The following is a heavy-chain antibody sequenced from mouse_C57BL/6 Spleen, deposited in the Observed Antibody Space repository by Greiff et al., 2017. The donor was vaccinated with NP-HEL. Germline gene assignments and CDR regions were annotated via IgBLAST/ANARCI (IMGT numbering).Heavy chain of an antibody. D-gene: IGHD1-1*01. CDR2: INPNHGGT. CDR3: ARSFSYVGFAY. CDR1: GYKFTDYN. V-gene: IGHV1-22*01. Sequence: EVQLQQSGPELVKPGASVKMSCKASGYKFTDYNMHWVKQSHGKSLEGIGYINPNHGGTSYNQKFKGKATLTVNKSSSTAYMELRSLTSEDAAVYYCARSFSYVGFAYWGQGTLVTVSA. J-gene: IGHJ3*01.